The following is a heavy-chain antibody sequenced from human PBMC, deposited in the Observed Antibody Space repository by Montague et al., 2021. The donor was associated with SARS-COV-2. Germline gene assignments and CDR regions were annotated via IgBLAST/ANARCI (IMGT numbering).Heavy chain of an antibody. CDR1: GGSISCPNCY. CDR3: ARHRNYGDHSLDNWFHP. J-gene: IGHJ5*02. D-gene: IGHD4-17*01. CDR2: IYNSGTT. V-gene: IGHV4-39*01. Sequence: SETLSLTCTVSGGSISCPNCYWGWIRQPPGKGLDWIGTIYNSGTTYYNPSLKSRLTISIDTSKNQFSLKLSSVTAADTAVYYCARHRNYGDHSLDNWFHPWGQGTLVTVSS.